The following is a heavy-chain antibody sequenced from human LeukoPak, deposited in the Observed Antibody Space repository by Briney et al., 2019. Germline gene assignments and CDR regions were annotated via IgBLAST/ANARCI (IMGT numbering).Heavy chain of an antibody. D-gene: IGHD6-6*01. CDR1: GYTLTELS. V-gene: IGHV1-24*01. J-gene: IGHJ4*02. Sequence: ASVKASCKVSGYTLTELSMHWVRQAPGKGLEWMGGFDPEDGETSYAQKFQGRVTMTRDTSTSTVYMELSSLRSEDTAVYYCARDRGSSFQITVWGQGTLVTVSS. CDR3: ARDRGSSFQITV. CDR2: FDPEDGET.